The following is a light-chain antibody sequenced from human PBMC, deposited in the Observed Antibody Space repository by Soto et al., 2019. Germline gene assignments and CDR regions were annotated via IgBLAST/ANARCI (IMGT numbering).Light chain of an antibody. CDR1: QSVSSNY. CDR3: QQYGSAPRT. Sequence: EIVLTQSPATLSLSPGERATLSCRASQSVSSNYLAWYQQKPGQAPRLLIYGASSRATGVPQRFSGGGSGTDFTLTISRLEPEDFAVYYCQQYGSAPRTFGQGTKVDIK. V-gene: IGKV3-20*01. CDR2: GAS. J-gene: IGKJ1*01.